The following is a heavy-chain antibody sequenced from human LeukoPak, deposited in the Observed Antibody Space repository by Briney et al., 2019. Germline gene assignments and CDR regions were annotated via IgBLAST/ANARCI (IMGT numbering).Heavy chain of an antibody. CDR2: ISAYNGNT. Sequence: ASVKVSCKASGYNFTSYGISWVRQAPGQGLEWMGWISAYNGNTNYAQKLQGRVTMTTDTSTSTAYMELRSLRSDGTAVYYCARGHYGDYPEPYNWFDPWGQGTLVTVSS. CDR1: GYNFTSYG. J-gene: IGHJ5*02. CDR3: ARGHYGDYPEPYNWFDP. V-gene: IGHV1-18*01. D-gene: IGHD4-17*01.